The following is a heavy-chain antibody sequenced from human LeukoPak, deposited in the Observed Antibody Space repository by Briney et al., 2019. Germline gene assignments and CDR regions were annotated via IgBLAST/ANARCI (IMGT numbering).Heavy chain of an antibody. V-gene: IGHV1-2*06. CDR3: ARFSTLRPAEPLDY. D-gene: IGHD1-14*01. Sequence: EASVKVSCKASGYTFTGYYMHWVRQAPGQGLEWMGRINPNSGGTNYAQKFQGRVTMTRDTSISTAYMELSRLRSDDTAVYYCARFSTLRPAEPLDYWGQGTLVTVSS. CDR2: INPNSGGT. CDR1: GYTFTGYY. J-gene: IGHJ4*02.